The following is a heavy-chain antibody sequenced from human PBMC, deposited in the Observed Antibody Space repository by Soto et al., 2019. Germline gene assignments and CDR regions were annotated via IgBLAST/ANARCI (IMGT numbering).Heavy chain of an antibody. D-gene: IGHD3-9*01. CDR2: INHSGST. Sequence: PSETLSLTCAVYGGSFSGYYWSWIRQPPGKGLEWIGEINHSGSTNYNPSLKSRVTISVDTSKNQFSLKLSSVTAADTAVYYCAREVRFYDILTGYSQYYFDYWGQGTLVTVSS. J-gene: IGHJ4*02. CDR1: GGSFSGYY. V-gene: IGHV4-34*01. CDR3: AREVRFYDILTGYSQYYFDY.